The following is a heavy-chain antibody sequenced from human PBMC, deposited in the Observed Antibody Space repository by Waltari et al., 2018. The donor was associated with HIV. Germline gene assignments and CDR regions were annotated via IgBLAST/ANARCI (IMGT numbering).Heavy chain of an antibody. CDR1: GYTFTGYY. CDR3: ARYICNGGSCYSYYFDY. D-gene: IGHD2-15*01. Sequence: QVQLVQSGAEVKKPGASVKVSCKASGYTFTGYYMHWVRQAAGQGLEWMGGINPDNGCTKYAQKFQGRVTMTRDASISTAYMELSMLRSDDTAVYYCARYICNGGSCYSYYFDYWGQGTLVTVSS. CDR2: INPDNGCT. J-gene: IGHJ4*02. V-gene: IGHV1-2*02.